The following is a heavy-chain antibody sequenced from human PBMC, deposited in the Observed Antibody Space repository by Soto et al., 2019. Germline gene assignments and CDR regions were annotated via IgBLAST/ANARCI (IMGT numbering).Heavy chain of an antibody. CDR3: AAEVGATPYYYYGMDV. CDR2: IVVGSGNT. D-gene: IGHD1-26*01. V-gene: IGHV1-58*01. J-gene: IGHJ6*02. Sequence: GASVKVSCKASGFTFTSSAVQWVRQARGQRLEWIGWIVVGSGNTNYAQKFQERVTITRDMSTSTAYMELSSLRSEDTAVYYCAAEVGATPYYYYGMDVWGQGTTVTVS. CDR1: GFTFTSSA.